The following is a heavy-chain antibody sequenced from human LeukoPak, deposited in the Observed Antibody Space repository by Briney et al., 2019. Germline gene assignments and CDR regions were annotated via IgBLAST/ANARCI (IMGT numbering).Heavy chain of an antibody. CDR2: ISYSGAT. CDR3: ARDGFYYHYYMDV. J-gene: IGHJ6*03. D-gene: IGHD1-14*01. Sequence: SESLSLTCTLSGGTVTSSTYFWGWIRQPPGKGLGWIGSISYSGATYYNPSLMSRVSMSVHTSKNQFSLKLSSVTAADTAVYYCARDGFYYHYYMDVWGEGTTVTVSS. V-gene: IGHV4-39*07. CDR1: GGTVTSSTYF.